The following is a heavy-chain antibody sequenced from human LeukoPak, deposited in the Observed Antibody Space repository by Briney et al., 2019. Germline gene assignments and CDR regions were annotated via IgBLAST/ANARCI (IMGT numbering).Heavy chain of an antibody. D-gene: IGHD3-10*01. CDR2: ISYDGSNK. V-gene: IGHV3-30*14. CDR3: ATGYGSGSLSLRY. J-gene: IGHJ4*02. CDR1: GFTFSSYA. Sequence: AGGSLRLSCAASGFTFSSYAVHWVRQAPGKGLEWVAVISYDGSNKYYADSVKGRFTISRDNSKNTLYLQMNTLRAEDTAVYFCATGYGSGSLSLRYWGQGTLVTVSS.